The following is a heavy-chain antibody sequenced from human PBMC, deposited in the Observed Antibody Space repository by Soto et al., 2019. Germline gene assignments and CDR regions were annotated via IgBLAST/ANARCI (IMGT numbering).Heavy chain of an antibody. CDR2: ISPDGSKT. D-gene: IGHD3-3*01. CDR3: TKGPDRTIFEVDNIPIDC. CDR1: GFAFNNYG. V-gene: IGHV3-30*18. Sequence: QVELVESGGGVVQPGRSLRLSCAASGFAFNNYGMHWVRQAPGKGLEWVAIISPDGSKTYYADSVRGRFTISRDNSKDTLYVQINNLRAEDTAVYYCTKGPDRTIFEVDNIPIDCWGQGTLVTVSS. J-gene: IGHJ4*02.